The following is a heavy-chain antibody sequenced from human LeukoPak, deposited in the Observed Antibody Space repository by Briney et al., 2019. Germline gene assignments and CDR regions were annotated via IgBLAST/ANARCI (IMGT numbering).Heavy chain of an antibody. Sequence: GGSLRLSCAASGFTFSNAWMSWVRQAPGKGLEWVGRIKSKTDGGTTDYAAPVKGRFTISRDDSKNTLYLQTNSLKTEDTAVYYCTTDVVGRTSTAPYWGQGTLVTVSS. CDR2: IKSKTDGGTT. J-gene: IGHJ4*02. D-gene: IGHD2-15*01. V-gene: IGHV3-15*01. CDR3: TTDVVGRTSTAPY. CDR1: GFTFSNAW.